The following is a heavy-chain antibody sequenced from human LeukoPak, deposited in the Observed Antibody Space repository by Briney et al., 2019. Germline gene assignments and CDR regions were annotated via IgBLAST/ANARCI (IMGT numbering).Heavy chain of an antibody. Sequence: SETLSLTCTVSGGSISSYYWSRIRQPPGKGLEWIGYIYYSGSTNYNPSLKSRVTISVDTSKNQFSLKLSSVTAADTAVYYCARGAHGSGSYSFWFDYWGQGTLVTVSS. V-gene: IGHV4-59*01. CDR2: IYYSGST. CDR3: ARGAHGSGSYSFWFDY. D-gene: IGHD3-10*01. CDR1: GGSISSYY. J-gene: IGHJ4*02.